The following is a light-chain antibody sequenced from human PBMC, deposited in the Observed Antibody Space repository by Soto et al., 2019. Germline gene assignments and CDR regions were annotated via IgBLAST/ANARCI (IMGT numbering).Light chain of an antibody. J-gene: IGKJ2*01. CDR3: QQRGSWPYT. CDR2: GAS. V-gene: IGKV3D-20*02. CDR1: QSVSNNY. Sequence: EIVLTQSPGTLSLSPGERATLSCRTSQSVSNNYLAWYQQKPGQAPRLLIYGASSRATGIPDRFSGSGSGTDFTLSISRLEPEDFAVYYCQQRGSWPYTFGQGTKVEIQ.